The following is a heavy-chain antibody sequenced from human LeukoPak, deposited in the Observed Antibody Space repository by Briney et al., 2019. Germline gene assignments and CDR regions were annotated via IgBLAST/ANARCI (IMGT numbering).Heavy chain of an antibody. CDR1: GYSIIRGYY. CDR3: ARRHNSGWFVY. J-gene: IGHJ5*01. V-gene: IGHV4-38-2*02. D-gene: IGHD6-19*01. CDR2: IYRNGGT. Sequence: SETLSLTCTVSGYSIIRGYYWDWFRQPPGKGLEWIGHIYRNGGTVYNPSLKSRLTISVDTSKNHFSLKMNSVTAADAAVCYCARRHNSGWFVYWGQGNLVTVSS.